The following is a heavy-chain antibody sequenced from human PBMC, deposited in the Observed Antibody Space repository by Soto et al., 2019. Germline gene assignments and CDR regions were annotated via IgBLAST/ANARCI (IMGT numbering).Heavy chain of an antibody. CDR3: ASLRGYSYGHLDC. CDR1: GGSISTIGYY. CDR2: IYFSGSA. V-gene: IGHV4-39*01. D-gene: IGHD5-18*01. J-gene: IGHJ4*02. Sequence: PSETLSLTGTVSGGSISTIGYYWGWIRQPLGKGLEGIGRIYFSGSAYYNPSLKSRVTISVDTSKTQFSLELNSVTAADTAVYYCASLRGYSYGHLDCWGQGTLVTVSS.